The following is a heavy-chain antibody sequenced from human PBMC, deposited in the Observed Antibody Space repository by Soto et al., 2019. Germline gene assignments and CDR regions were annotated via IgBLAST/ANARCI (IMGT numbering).Heavy chain of an antibody. J-gene: IGHJ6*02. V-gene: IGHV1-18*01. CDR3: ARRGDCSSTSSCYYGMDV. CDR2: ISAYNGNT. Sequence: ASVKVSCKAPGYTFTSYAMHWVRQAPGQRLEWMGWISAYNGNTNYAQKLQGRVTMTTDTSTSTAYMELRSLRSDDTAVYYCARRGDCSSTSSCYYGMDVWGQGTTVTVSS. CDR1: GYTFTSYA. D-gene: IGHD2-2*01.